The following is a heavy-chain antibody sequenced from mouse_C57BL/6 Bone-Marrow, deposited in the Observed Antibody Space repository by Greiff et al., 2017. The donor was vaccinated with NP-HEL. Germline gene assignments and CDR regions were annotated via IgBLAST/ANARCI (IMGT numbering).Heavy chain of an antibody. CDR1: GFTFSDYG. J-gene: IGHJ2*01. D-gene: IGHD2-14*01. CDR3: ARPGVLKNYFDY. V-gene: IGHV5-17*01. CDR2: ISSGSSTI. Sequence: EVMLVESGGGLVKPGGSLKLSCAASGFTFSDYGMHWVRQAPEKGLEWVAYISSGSSTIYYADTVKGRFTISRDNAKKTLFLQMTSLRSEDTAMYYCARPGVLKNYFDYWGQGTTLTVSS.